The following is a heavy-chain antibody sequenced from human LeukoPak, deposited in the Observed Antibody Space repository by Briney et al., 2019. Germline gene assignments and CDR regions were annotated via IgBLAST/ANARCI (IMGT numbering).Heavy chain of an antibody. J-gene: IGHJ6*03. CDR3: ARGGSGYYHSSYYYYYMDV. V-gene: IGHV1-69*13. Sequence: VASVKVSCKASGGTFSSYAISWVRQAPGQGLEWMGGIIPIFGTANYAQKFQGRVTITADESTSTAYMEPSSLRSEDTAVYYCARGGSGYYHSSYYYYYMDVWGKGTTVTISS. CDR2: IIPIFGTA. CDR1: GGTFSSYA. D-gene: IGHD3-22*01.